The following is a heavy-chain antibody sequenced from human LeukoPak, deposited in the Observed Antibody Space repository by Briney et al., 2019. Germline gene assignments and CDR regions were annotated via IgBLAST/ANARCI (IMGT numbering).Heavy chain of an antibody. D-gene: IGHD6-19*01. CDR1: GYTFTDYY. J-gene: IGHJ4*02. CDR3: ARGSVAGTTTNDY. Sequence: ASVKVSCKASGYTFTDYYMHWLRQAPGQGLEWMGWINPNSGGTNYAQKFQGRVTMTRDTSVSTAYMELSRLRSDDTAVYYCARGSVAGTTTNDYCGEGTLVTVSS. CDR2: INPNSGGT. V-gene: IGHV1-2*02.